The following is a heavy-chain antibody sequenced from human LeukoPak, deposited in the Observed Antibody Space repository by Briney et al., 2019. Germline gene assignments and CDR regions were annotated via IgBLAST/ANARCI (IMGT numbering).Heavy chain of an antibody. D-gene: IGHD6-19*01. CDR1: GGSFSGYY. J-gene: IGHJ5*02. CDR2: IYYSGST. Sequence: PSETLSLTCAVYGGSFSGYYWSWIRQPPGKGLEWIGYIYYSGSTNYNPSLKSRVTISVDTSKNQFSLKLSSVTAADTAVYYCARDGRPQWLVRTGVNWFDPWGQGTLVTVSS. V-gene: IGHV4-59*01. CDR3: ARDGRPQWLVRTGVNWFDP.